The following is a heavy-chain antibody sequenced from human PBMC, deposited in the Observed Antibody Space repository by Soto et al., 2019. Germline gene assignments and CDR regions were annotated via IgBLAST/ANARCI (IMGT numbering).Heavy chain of an antibody. Sequence: QVQLVQSGAEVKKPGSSVKVSCKASGGTFSSYAISWVRQAPGQGLEWMGGIIPIFGTANYAQKFQGRVTITADKSTSTAYMELSSLRSEDTAVYYCARAQGVRYSIGWYGGEYYFDYWGQGTLVTVSS. CDR1: GGTFSSYA. CDR2: IIPIFGTA. CDR3: ARAQGVRYSIGWYGGEYYFDY. D-gene: IGHD6-19*01. V-gene: IGHV1-69*06. J-gene: IGHJ4*02.